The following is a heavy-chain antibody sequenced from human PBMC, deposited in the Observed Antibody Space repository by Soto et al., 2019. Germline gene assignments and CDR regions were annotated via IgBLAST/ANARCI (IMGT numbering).Heavy chain of an antibody. Sequence: ASVKVSCKASGYTLTNYYMNWVRQAPGQGLEWMRWIIAYNGKTNYAQKLQGRVTMTTDTSTSTAYMELRSLRSDDTAVYYCARNSGYDSGYYYYGMDVWGQGTTVTVSS. J-gene: IGHJ6*02. CDR3: ARNSGYDSGYYYYGMDV. V-gene: IGHV1-18*04. CDR2: IIAYNGKT. CDR1: GYTLTNYY. D-gene: IGHD5-12*01.